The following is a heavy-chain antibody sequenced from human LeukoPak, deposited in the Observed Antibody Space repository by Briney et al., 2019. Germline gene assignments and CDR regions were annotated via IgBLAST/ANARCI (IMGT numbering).Heavy chain of an antibody. V-gene: IGHV3-23*01. CDR1: GFTFSSYA. Sequence: PGGSLRLSCAASGFTFSSYAMSWVRQAPGKGLEWVSAISGSGGSTYYADSVKGHFTISRDNSKNMLYLQMNSLRADDTAVYYCAKALEDGYNYGPFDYWGQGTLVTVSS. D-gene: IGHD5-24*01. J-gene: IGHJ4*02. CDR3: AKALEDGYNYGPFDY. CDR2: ISGSGGST.